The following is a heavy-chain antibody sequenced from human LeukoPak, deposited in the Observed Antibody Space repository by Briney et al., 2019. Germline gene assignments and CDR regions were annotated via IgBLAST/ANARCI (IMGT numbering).Heavy chain of an antibody. CDR3: ARSHYYGSGSYSFYMDV. J-gene: IGHJ6*03. D-gene: IGHD3-10*01. V-gene: IGHV3-53*01. Sequence: PGGSLRLSCAASGFTVSSNYMSWVRQAPGKGLEWVSVIYSGGSTYYADSVMGRFTISRDNSKNTLYLQMNSLRAEDTAVYYCARSHYYGSGSYSFYMDVWGKGTTVTVSS. CDR2: IYSGGST. CDR1: GFTVSSNY.